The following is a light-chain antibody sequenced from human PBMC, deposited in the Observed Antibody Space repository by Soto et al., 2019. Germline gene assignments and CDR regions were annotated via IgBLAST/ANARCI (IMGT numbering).Light chain of an antibody. CDR3: QQRTSWPLT. Sequence: EIVLTQSPATLSSSPGERATLSCRASESIRNSLAWYRQTPRQPPRLLIYDASDRAAGTPARFSGNGSGTDFTLINSCLKTVDCAIYYCQQRTSWPLTLGPGNRVDI. CDR2: DAS. CDR1: ESIRNS. V-gene: IGKV3-11*01. J-gene: IGKJ3*01.